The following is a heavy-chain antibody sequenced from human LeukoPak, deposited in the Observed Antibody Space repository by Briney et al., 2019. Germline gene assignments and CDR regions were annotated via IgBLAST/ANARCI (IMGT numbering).Heavy chain of an antibody. Sequence: KSSETLSLTCTVSGGSISSYYWSWIRQPPGKGLEWIGYIYYSGSTNYNPSLKSRVTISVDTSKNQFSLKLSSVTAADTAVYYCARHLQDWAVAALYWYFDLWGRGTLVTVSS. CDR2: IYYSGST. D-gene: IGHD6-19*01. V-gene: IGHV4-59*08. CDR1: GGSISSYY. J-gene: IGHJ2*01. CDR3: ARHLQDWAVAALYWYFDL.